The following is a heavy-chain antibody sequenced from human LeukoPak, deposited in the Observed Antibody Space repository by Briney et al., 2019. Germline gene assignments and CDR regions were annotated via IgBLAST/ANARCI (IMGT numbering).Heavy chain of an antibody. D-gene: IGHD5-18*01. CDR1: GFTFSSYA. Sequence: GGSLRLSCAASGFTFSSYAMHWVRQAPGKGLQWVAVISYDGSNKYYADSVKGRFTISRDNSKNTLYLQMNSLRAEDTAVYYCAREGRNMGYSYGYNWFDPWGQGTLVTVSS. J-gene: IGHJ5*02. CDR2: ISYDGSNK. CDR3: AREGRNMGYSYGYNWFDP. V-gene: IGHV3-30-3*01.